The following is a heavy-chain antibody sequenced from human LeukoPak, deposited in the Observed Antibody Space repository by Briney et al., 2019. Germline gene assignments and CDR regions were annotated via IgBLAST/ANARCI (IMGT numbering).Heavy chain of an antibody. J-gene: IGHJ3*02. Sequence: ETLSLTCSVSGGYISSSSYYWGCLRQPPGKGLEWVSAISGSGGSIYYADYVKGRLTICSVNSQNTPYLEMYSLRGQDRAVFYCAKDRASSRRDHAVSIWRRGTMVTVSS. CDR1: GGYISSSSYY. V-gene: IGHV3-23*01. CDR3: AKDRASSRRDHAVSI. CDR2: ISGSGGSI. D-gene: IGHD6-13*01.